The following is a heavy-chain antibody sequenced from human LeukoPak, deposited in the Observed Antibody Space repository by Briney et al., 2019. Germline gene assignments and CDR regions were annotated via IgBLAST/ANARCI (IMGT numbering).Heavy chain of an antibody. V-gene: IGHV3-7*05. CDR1: GFTFSSHW. Sequence: GGSLRLSCAASGFTFSSHWINWVRQAPGKGLEWVAYINQDGSETYYVDSVRGRFTISRDNTKNSLYLQVNSLRAEDTAMYYCARGSRTVTTSCDYWGQGTLVTVSS. CDR3: ARGSRTVTTSCDY. CDR2: INQDGSET. D-gene: IGHD4-17*01. J-gene: IGHJ4*02.